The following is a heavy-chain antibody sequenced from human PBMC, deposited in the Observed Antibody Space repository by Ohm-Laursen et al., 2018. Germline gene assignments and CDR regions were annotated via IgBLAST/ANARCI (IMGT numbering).Heavy chain of an antibody. V-gene: IGHV1-18*01. CDR3: AGSIAAAYYYYYYGMDV. J-gene: IGHJ6*02. D-gene: IGHD6-13*01. CDR2: INPNNGNT. Sequence: ASVKVSCKASGYTFTNFGVTWVRQAPGQGLEWMGWINPNNGNTNYAQKFQGRVTMTTDTSTTTASMELRSLRSDDTAVYYCAGSIAAAYYYYYYGMDVWGQGTTVTVSS. CDR1: GYTFTNFG.